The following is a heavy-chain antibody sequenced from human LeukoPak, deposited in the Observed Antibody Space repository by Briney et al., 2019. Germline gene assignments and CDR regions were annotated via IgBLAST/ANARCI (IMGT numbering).Heavy chain of an antibody. Sequence: GGSLRLSCAASGFTFSSYYMSWVRQAPGKGLEWVAAISTDGSYKYHGDSVKGRFTISRDNPMNTLYLQMNGLRPDDTAVYYCARSLIPGRWYFDLWGRGTLVTVSS. D-gene: IGHD3-16*01. CDR1: GFTFSSYY. J-gene: IGHJ2*01. CDR2: ISTDGSYK. CDR3: ARSLIPGRWYFDL. V-gene: IGHV3-30*03.